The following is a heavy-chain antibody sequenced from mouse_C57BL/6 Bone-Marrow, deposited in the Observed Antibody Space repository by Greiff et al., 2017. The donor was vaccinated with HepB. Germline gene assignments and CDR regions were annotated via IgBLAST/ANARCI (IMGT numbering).Heavy chain of an antibody. J-gene: IGHJ3*01. V-gene: IGHV3-6*01. D-gene: IGHD3-2*02. Sequence: DVKLQESGPGLVKPSQSLSLTCSVTGYSITSGYYWNWIRQFPGNKLEWMGYISYDGSNNYNPSLKNRISITRDTSKNQFFLKLNSVTTEDTATYYCAREDSSGYLPYWGQGTLVTVSA. CDR1: GYSITSGYY. CDR3: AREDSSGYLPY. CDR2: ISYDGSN.